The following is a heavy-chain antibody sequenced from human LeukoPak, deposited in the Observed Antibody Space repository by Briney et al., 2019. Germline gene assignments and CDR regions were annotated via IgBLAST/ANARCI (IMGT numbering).Heavy chain of an antibody. CDR1: GGSVSSGSYY. CDR2: IYYSGST. Sequence: PSETPSLTCTVSGGSVSSGSYYCSWIRQPPGKGLESIGYIYYSGSTNYNPSLKSRVTISVDTSKNQFSLKLSSVTAADTAVYYCARSSRNYDFWSGYYSGMDVWGQGTTVTVSS. CDR3: ARSSRNYDFWSGYYSGMDV. V-gene: IGHV4-61*01. J-gene: IGHJ6*02. D-gene: IGHD3-3*01.